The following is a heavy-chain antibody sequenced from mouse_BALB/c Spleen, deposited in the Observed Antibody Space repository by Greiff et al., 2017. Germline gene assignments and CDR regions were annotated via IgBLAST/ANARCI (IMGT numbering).Heavy chain of an antibody. CDR3: EGDSSGFFAY. D-gene: IGHD3-2*01. V-gene: IGHV1S29*02. CDR1: GYTFTDYN. Sequence: EVQLQQPGSELVRPGASVKISCKASGYTFTDYNMHWVKQSHGKSLEWIGYIYPYNGGTGYTQKFKSKATLTVDNSSSTAYMELRSLTSEDSAVYYCEGDSSGFFAYGGQGTLVTVSA. J-gene: IGHJ3*01. CDR2: IYPYNGGT.